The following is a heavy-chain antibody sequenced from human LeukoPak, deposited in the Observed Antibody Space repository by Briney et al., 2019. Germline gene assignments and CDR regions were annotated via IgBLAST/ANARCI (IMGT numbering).Heavy chain of an antibody. CDR2: ISGSGGST. J-gene: IGHJ4*02. Sequence: GGSLRLSCAASGFTFSSYSMNWVRQAPGKGLEWVSAISGSGGSTYYADSVKGRFTISRDNSKNTLYLQMNSLRAEDTAVYYCAKDRPRYCSSTSCSVYFDYWGQGTLVTVSS. V-gene: IGHV3-23*01. CDR1: GFTFSSYS. D-gene: IGHD2-2*01. CDR3: AKDRPRYCSSTSCSVYFDY.